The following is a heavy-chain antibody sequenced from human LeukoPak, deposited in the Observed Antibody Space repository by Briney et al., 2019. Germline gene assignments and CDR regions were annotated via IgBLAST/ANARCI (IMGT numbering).Heavy chain of an antibody. CDR3: AKDPKWLRLCNYFDY. Sequence: GGSLRLSCAASGFTFSSYSMNWVRQAPGKGLEWVSSISSSSSYIYYADSVKGRFTISRDNAKNSPYLQMNSLRAEDTAVYYCAKDPKWLRLCNYFDYWGQGTLVTVSS. CDR1: GFTFSSYS. V-gene: IGHV3-21*01. D-gene: IGHD5-12*01. J-gene: IGHJ4*02. CDR2: ISSSSSYI.